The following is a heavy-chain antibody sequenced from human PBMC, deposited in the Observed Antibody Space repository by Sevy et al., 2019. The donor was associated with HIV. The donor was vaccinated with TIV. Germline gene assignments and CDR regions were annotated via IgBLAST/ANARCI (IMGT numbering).Heavy chain of an antibody. CDR3: AGGNSGYGYALNY. D-gene: IGHD5-18*01. V-gene: IGHV3-66*01. CDR2: IRSDDTT. J-gene: IGHJ4*02. Sequence: GGSLRLSCAASRFTVNSNYMTWVRQAPGKGLEGVSVIRSDDTTYHAYSVKDRFTISRDNFKNTLYLHMSSLRAEDTAVYYCAGGNSGYGYALNYWGPGTLVTVSS. CDR1: RFTVNSNY.